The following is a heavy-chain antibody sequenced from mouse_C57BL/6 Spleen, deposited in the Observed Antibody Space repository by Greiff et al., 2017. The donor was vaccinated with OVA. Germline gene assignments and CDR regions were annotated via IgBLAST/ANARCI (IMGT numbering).Heavy chain of an antibody. CDR3: ARGVLYLYYAMDY. V-gene: IGHV5-17*01. CDR2: ISSGSSTT. CDR1: GFTFSDYG. J-gene: IGHJ4*01. D-gene: IGHD5-5*01. Sequence: EVMLVESGGGLVKPGGSLKLSCAASGFTFSDYGMHWVRQAPEKGLEWVAYISSGSSTTYYADTVKGRFTISRDNAKNTLFLQMTSLRSEDTAMYYCARGVLYLYYAMDYWGQGTSVTVSS.